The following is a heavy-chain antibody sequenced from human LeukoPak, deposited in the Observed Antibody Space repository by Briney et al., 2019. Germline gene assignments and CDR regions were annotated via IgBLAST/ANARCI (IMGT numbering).Heavy chain of an antibody. Sequence: GGSLRLSCSASGFTFSSYAMNWVRQAPGKGLEYFSAISSDGGSTYYADSVKGRFTISRDNSKNTLYLQMSSLRPEDTAVYYCVREVAAAGTDNKFYFDYWGRGTLVTVSS. V-gene: IGHV3-64D*09. CDR1: GFTFSSYA. CDR2: ISSDGGST. J-gene: IGHJ4*02. CDR3: VREVAAAGTDNKFYFDY. D-gene: IGHD6-13*01.